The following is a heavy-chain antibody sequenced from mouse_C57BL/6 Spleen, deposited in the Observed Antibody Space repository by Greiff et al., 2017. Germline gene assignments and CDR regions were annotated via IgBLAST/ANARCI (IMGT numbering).Heavy chain of an antibody. Sequence: QVQLQQPGAELVRPGSSVKLSCKASGYTFTSYWMDWVKQRPGQGLEWIGNIYPSDSETHYNQKFKDKATLTVDKSSSTAYMQLSSLTSEDSAVYYCARCSYAYFDYWGQGTTLTVSS. V-gene: IGHV1-61*01. CDR1: GYTFTSYW. J-gene: IGHJ2*01. CDR2: IYPSDSET. CDR3: ARCSYAYFDY. D-gene: IGHD1-1*01.